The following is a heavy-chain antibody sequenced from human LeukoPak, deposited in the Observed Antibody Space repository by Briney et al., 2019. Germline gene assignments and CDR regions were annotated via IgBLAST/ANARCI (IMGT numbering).Heavy chain of an antibody. CDR2: INHSGST. Sequence: SGTLSLTCAVYGGSFSGYYWSWIRQPPGKGLEWIGEINHSGSTNYNPSLKSRVTISVDTSKNQFSLKLSSVTAADTAVYYCARAMPDCSSTSCYSVWGQGTLVTVSS. V-gene: IGHV4-34*01. CDR3: ARAMPDCSSTSCYSV. J-gene: IGHJ4*02. D-gene: IGHD2-2*01. CDR1: GGSFSGYY.